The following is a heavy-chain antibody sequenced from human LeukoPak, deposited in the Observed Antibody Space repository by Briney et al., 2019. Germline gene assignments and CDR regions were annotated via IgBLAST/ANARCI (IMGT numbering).Heavy chain of an antibody. CDR3: ARDRRVVEVSAFDI. D-gene: IGHD3-3*01. CDR2: ISSSSSYI. J-gene: IGHJ3*02. CDR1: GFTFSSYS. V-gene: IGHV3-21*01. Sequence: GGSLRLSCAASGFTFSSYSMNWVRQAPGKGLEWVSSISSSSSYIYYADSVKGRFTISRDNAKNSLYLQMNSLRAEDTAVYYCARDRRVVEVSAFDIWGQGTMVTVSS.